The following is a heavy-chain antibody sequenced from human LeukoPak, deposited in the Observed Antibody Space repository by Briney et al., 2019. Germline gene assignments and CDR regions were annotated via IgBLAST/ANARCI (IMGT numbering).Heavy chain of an antibody. V-gene: IGHV1-18*01. D-gene: IGHD2-2*01. Sequence: ASVTVSCKASGYTFTSYGIGWVRQAPGQGLEWMGWISAYNGNTNYAQKLQGRVTMTTDTSTSTAYMELRSLRSDDTAVYYCARDCSSTSCSYYYMDVWGKGTTVTVSS. J-gene: IGHJ6*03. CDR3: ARDCSSTSCSYYYMDV. CDR2: ISAYNGNT. CDR1: GYTFTSYG.